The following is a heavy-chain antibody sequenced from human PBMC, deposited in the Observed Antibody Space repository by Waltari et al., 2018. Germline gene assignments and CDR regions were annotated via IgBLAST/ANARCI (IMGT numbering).Heavy chain of an antibody. D-gene: IGHD1-26*01. CDR1: GGRHSNYY. V-gene: IGHV4-59*01. Sequence: QEQLQESGPGLAKPSENLSLTCTVSGGRHSNYYWSWIRQHPGKGLEWIGCVYDSGNTNYNPSLKGRVTISVDTSKNQFSLKVNSVIAADTAAYYCARYSDAASGCARWFDSWGQGTLVTVSS. CDR3: ARYSDAASGCARWFDS. J-gene: IGHJ5*01. CDR2: VYDSGNT.